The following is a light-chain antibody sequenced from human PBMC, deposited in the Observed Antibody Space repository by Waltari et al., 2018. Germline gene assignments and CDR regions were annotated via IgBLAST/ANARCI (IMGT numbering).Light chain of an antibody. J-gene: IGKJ3*01. CDR1: QSVTSN. CDR2: GSS. V-gene: IGKV3-15*01. CDR3: QQYKNWPPGEVT. Sequence: VVMTQSPATLSVSPGERVTLSCRASQSVTSNVAWYQHKPGQAPRLLIVGSSTRATGIPVRFSGRRSETATEFTLTISSLQPEDFAVYYCQQYKNWPPGEVTFGPGTKVNIK.